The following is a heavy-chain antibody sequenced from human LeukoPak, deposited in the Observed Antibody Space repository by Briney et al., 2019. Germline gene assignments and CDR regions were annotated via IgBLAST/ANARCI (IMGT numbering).Heavy chain of an antibody. D-gene: IGHD3-22*01. Sequence: GASVKVSCKASGYTFTRYYMHWVRQAPGQGLEWMGIINPSGGNTNYAQKFQGRVTMTRDTSISTAYMELSRLRSDDTAVYYCARDSYYYDSSGYRGDYWGRGTLVTVSS. V-gene: IGHV1-46*01. J-gene: IGHJ4*02. CDR1: GYTFTRYY. CDR2: INPSGGNT. CDR3: ARDSYYYDSSGYRGDY.